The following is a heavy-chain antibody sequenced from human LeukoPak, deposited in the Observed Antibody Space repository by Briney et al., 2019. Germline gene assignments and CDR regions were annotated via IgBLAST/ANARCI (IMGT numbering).Heavy chain of an antibody. D-gene: IGHD6-13*01. CDR1: GGSISSYY. Sequence: SETLSLTCTVSGGSISSYYWSWIRQPAGKGLEWIGRIYTSGSTNCNPSLKSRVTMSVDTSKNQFSLKLSSVTAADTAVYYCARERIAAAGTLIWFDPWGQGTLVTVSS. CDR2: IYTSGST. V-gene: IGHV4-4*07. CDR3: ARERIAAAGTLIWFDP. J-gene: IGHJ5*02.